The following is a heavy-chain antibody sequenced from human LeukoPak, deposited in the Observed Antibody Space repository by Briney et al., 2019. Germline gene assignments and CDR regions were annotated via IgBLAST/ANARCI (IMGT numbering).Heavy chain of an antibody. D-gene: IGHD6-13*01. J-gene: IGHJ4*02. Sequence: GGSLRLSCAASGFTFSSYWMSWVRQAPGKGLEWVANIKQDGSEKYYVDSVKGRFTISRDNAKNSLYLQMNSLRAEDTAVYYCARDFGSSWSYFDYWGQGTLVTVSS. CDR2: IKQDGSEK. CDR1: GFTFSSYW. V-gene: IGHV3-7*01. CDR3: ARDFGSSWSYFDY.